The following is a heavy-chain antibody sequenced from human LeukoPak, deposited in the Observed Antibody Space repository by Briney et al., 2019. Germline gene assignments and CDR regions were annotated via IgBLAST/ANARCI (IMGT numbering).Heavy chain of an antibody. CDR2: INPNSGGT. D-gene: IGHD4-17*01. CDR1: GYTFTGYY. Sequence: ASVKVSCKASGYTFTGYYMHWVRQAPGQGLEWMGWINPNSGGTNYAQKFQGRVTMTRDTSISTAYMELSRLRSDDTAVYYCARDPSPFYGDYPIDYWGQGTLVTVSS. J-gene: IGHJ4*02. CDR3: ARDPSPFYGDYPIDY. V-gene: IGHV1-2*02.